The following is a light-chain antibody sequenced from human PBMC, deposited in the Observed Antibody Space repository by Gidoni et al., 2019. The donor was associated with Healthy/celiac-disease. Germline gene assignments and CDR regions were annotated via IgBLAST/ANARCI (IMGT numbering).Light chain of an antibody. CDR1: QSVSSN. CDR3: QQYNNWPRT. J-gene: IGKJ1*01. V-gene: IGKV3-15*01. CDR2: GAS. Sequence: EIVLTQSPATLSVSPGERATLSCRDSQSVSSNLAWYQQKPGQAPRLLIDGASTRATGIPARFSGSGSGTEFTLTISSLQSEDFAVYYCQQYNNWPRTFGQGTKVEIK.